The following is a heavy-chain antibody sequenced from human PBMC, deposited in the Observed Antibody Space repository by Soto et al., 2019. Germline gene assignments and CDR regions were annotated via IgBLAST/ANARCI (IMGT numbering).Heavy chain of an antibody. D-gene: IGHD6-13*01. J-gene: IGHJ6*02. CDR3: ARDQGERIAAAGTEFYYYYYGMDA. CDR1: GYTFTGYY. CDR2: INPNSGGT. V-gene: IGHV1-2*04. Sequence: ASVKVSCKASGYTFTGYYMLWVRQAPGQGLEWMGWINPNSGGTNYAQKFKGWVTMTRDTSISTAYMELSRLRSDDTAVYYCARDQGERIAAAGTEFYYYYYGMDAWGQGTTVTVSS.